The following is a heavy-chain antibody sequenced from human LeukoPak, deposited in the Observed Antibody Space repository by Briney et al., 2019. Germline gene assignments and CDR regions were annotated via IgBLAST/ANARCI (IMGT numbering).Heavy chain of an antibody. CDR1: GYTFTGFY. CDR2: INPNSGGT. J-gene: IGHJ4*02. V-gene: IGHV1-2*02. Sequence: ASVKVSCKASGYTFTGFYIHWVRQAPGQGLEWMGWINPNSGGTDFAQNFQGRVTMTRDTSISTAYMELSSLRSDDTAVYYCARVGNDDSRSLGYIDYWGQGTLVTVSS. D-gene: IGHD3-10*01. CDR3: ARVGNDDSRSLGYIDY.